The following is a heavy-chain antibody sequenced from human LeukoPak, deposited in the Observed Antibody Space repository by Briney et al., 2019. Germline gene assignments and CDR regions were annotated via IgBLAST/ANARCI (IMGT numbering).Heavy chain of an antibody. Sequence: PGGSLTLSCAASGFTFSSFYMHWVRQPTGQGLEWVSSIGTARDTYYPGSVEGRFTLSRDNAKNSLYLQMNSLTAGDTAVYYCARGPPRGKYYYMDVWGKGTTVTVSS. J-gene: IGHJ6*03. CDR3: ARGPPRGKYYYMDV. CDR1: GFTFSSFY. D-gene: IGHD1-1*01. CDR2: IGTARDT. V-gene: IGHV3-13*01.